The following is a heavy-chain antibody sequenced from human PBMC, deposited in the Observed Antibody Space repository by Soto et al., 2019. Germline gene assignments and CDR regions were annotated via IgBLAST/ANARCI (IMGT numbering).Heavy chain of an antibody. CDR3: ATGVFGVVANIYYMDV. CDR2: INPSGGST. D-gene: IGHD3-3*01. J-gene: IGHJ6*03. V-gene: IGHV1-46*01. CDR1: GYTFTSYY. Sequence: GASVKVSCKASGYTFTSYYMHCVRQAPEQGLEWMGIINPSGGSTSYAQKFQGRVTMTRDTSTSTVYMELSSLRSEDTAVYYCATGVFGVVANIYYMDVWGKGTTVTVSS.